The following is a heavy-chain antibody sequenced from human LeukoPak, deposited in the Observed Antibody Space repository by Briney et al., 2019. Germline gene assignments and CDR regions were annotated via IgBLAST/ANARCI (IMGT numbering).Heavy chain of an antibody. V-gene: IGHV3-23*01. CDR3: AKDGAWLRFDD. J-gene: IGHJ4*02. D-gene: IGHD5-12*01. CDR2: ISPGGGPT. Sequence: GGSLRLSCAASGFTFSSYSMNWVRQAPGKGLEWVSGISPGGGPTYYADSVKGRFTISRDDSKNTLYLQMNNLRAEDTAVYYCAKDGAWLRFDDWGQGILVTVSS. CDR1: GFTFSSYS.